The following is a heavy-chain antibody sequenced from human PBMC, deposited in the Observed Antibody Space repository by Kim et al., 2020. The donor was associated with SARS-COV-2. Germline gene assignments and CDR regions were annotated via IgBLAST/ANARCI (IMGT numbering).Heavy chain of an antibody. CDR3: ARGDRTAMVAPYIDY. CDR2: IIPIFGTA. CDR1: GGTFSSYA. Sequence: SVKVSCKASGGTFSSYAISWVRQAPGQGLEWMGGIIPIFGTANYAQKFQDRVTITADESTSTAYMELSSLRSEDTAVYYCARGDRTAMVAPYIDYWGQGTLVTVSS. J-gene: IGHJ4*02. V-gene: IGHV1-69*13. D-gene: IGHD5-18*01.